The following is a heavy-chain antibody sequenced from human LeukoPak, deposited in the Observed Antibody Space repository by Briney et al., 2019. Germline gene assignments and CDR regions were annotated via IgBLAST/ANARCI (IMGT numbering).Heavy chain of an antibody. V-gene: IGHV3-74*01. CDR3: AREDGGNSDYFDY. CDR2: INSDGSST. CDR1: GIPFSDYY. D-gene: IGHD4-23*01. J-gene: IGHJ4*02. Sequence: GGSLRLSCVVSGIPFSDYYMNWIRQAPGKGLVWVSRINSDGSSTSYADSVKGRFTISRDNAKNTLYLQMNSLRAEDTSVYYCAREDGGNSDYFDYWGQGTLVTVSS.